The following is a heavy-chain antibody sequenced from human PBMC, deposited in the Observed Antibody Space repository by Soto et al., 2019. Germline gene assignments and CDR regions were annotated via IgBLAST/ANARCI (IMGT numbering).Heavy chain of an antibody. D-gene: IGHD6-19*01. J-gene: IGHJ4*02. Sequence: GGSLRLSCAASGFTFSSYAMSWVRQAPGKGLEWVSAISGSGGSTYYADSVKGRFTISRDNSKNTLYLQMNSLRAEDTAVYYCARDLSGQQWLAYYFAYWGQGTLVTVSS. V-gene: IGHV3-23*01. CDR3: ARDLSGQQWLAYYFAY. CDR2: ISGSGGST. CDR1: GFTFSSYA.